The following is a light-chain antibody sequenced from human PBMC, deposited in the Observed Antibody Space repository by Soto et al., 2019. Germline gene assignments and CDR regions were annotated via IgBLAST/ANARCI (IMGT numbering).Light chain of an antibody. CDR1: QSVSPSS. J-gene: IGKJ5*01. V-gene: IGKV3-20*01. CDR2: GAS. Sequence: EILLTQSPGTLSLSPGERATLSCRASQSVSPSSLAWYQQRPGQSPRLLIYGASSRATGIPNRFSGRGSGTDFTLIISRLEPEDFELYFCQQYNNWPFSLGPGTRLEIK. CDR3: QQYNNWPFS.